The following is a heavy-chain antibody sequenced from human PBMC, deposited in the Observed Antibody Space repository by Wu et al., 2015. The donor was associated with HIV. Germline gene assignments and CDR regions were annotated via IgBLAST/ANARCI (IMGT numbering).Heavy chain of an antibody. CDR3: ARDRDGFWSGYPGAFDI. V-gene: IGHV1-18*01. Sequence: QVQLVQSGAEVKKPGASVKVSCKASGYTFTSYGISWVRQAPGQGLEWMGWISAYNGNTNYAQKLQGRVTMTTDTSTSTAYMELRSLRSDDTAVYYCARDRDGFWSGYPGAFDIWGQGTMVTVSS. CDR1: GYTFTSYG. CDR2: ISAYNGNT. D-gene: IGHD3-3*01. J-gene: IGHJ3*02.